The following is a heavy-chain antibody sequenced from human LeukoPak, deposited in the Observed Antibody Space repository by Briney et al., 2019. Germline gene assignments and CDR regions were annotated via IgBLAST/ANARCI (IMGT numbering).Heavy chain of an antibody. J-gene: IGHJ4*02. D-gene: IGHD5-18*01. CDR2: IIPILGIA. Sequence: RWASVKVSCKASGGTFSSYAISWVRQAPGQGLEWMGRIIPILGIANYAQKFQGRVTITADKSTSTAYMELSSLRSEDTAVYYCARVAAMVPSPIDYWGQGTLVTVSS. CDR3: ARVAAMVPSPIDY. CDR1: GGTFSSYA. V-gene: IGHV1-69*04.